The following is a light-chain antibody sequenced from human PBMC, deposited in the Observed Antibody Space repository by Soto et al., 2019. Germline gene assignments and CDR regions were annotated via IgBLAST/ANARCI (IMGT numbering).Light chain of an antibody. J-gene: IGKJ5*01. V-gene: IGKV2-30*02. CDR2: KVS. CDR1: QILVHSDGIAY. Sequence: DVVMTQSPLSLPVTLGQPSSISCMSNQILVHSDGIAYFSCFQQRPGRSPRRLIYKVSNRDSGVPARFSGSGSGTDFALKISRVEAEDVGVYYCMQGTHWPITFGQGTRLE. CDR3: MQGTHWPIT.